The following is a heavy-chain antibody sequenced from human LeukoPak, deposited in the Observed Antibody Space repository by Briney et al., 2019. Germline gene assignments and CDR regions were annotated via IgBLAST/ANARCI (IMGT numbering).Heavy chain of an antibody. CDR2: IRYDGSNK. V-gene: IGHV3-30*02. D-gene: IGHD5-18*01. Sequence: GGSLRLSCAASGFTFSSYGMHWVRQAPGKGLEWVAFIRYDGSNKYYADSVKGRFTISRDNSKNTLYLQMNSLRAEDTAVYYCAKYLSYRRGGFDDWGQGTLVPVSS. CDR1: GFTFSSYG. J-gene: IGHJ4*02. CDR3: AKYLSYRRGGFDD.